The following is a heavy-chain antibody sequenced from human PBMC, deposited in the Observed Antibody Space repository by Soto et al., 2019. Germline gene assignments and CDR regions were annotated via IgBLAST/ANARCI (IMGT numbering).Heavy chain of an antibody. V-gene: IGHV4-4*07. Sequence: XETLSLPCNVSGGSINSYYWSWIRQPAGKGLEWIGRISSGGSAIYNPSLKSRVTISVDTSKNQFSLRLTSVTAADTAVYFCERDAYPNWFDFWGQGTLVTVSS. J-gene: IGHJ5*01. D-gene: IGHD2-8*01. CDR2: ISSGGSA. CDR1: GGSINSYY. CDR3: ERDAYPNWFDF.